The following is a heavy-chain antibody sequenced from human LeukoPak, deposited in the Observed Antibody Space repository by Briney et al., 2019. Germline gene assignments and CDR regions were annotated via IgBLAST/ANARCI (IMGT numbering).Heavy chain of an antibody. CDR1: GFTFSGYS. D-gene: IGHD3-9*01. V-gene: IGHV3-23*01. Sequence: GGSLRLSCAASGFTFSGYSMTWVRQAPGKGLEWVSAITASGASTDYADSVKGRFTISRDNSKNTLYLQMNSLRAEDTAVYYCARDPIFYDILTGYHAYFDYWGQGTLVTVSS. CDR3: ARDPIFYDILTGYHAYFDY. CDR2: ITASGAST. J-gene: IGHJ4*02.